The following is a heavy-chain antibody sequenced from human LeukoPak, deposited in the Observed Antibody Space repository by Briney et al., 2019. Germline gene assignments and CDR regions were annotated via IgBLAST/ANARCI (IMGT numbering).Heavy chain of an antibody. CDR2: IYPGDSQT. CDR1: GYIFSNYW. CDR3: ARDEGRGSRNSWYDP. Sequence: GESLKISCKGSGYIFSNYWITWVRQMKGKGLEWRGIIYPGDSQTSYRPPFQGQVTISVDRSIRTAYLHLSRLKAADTAVYYCARDEGRGSRNSWYDPWGQGTLVTVSS. V-gene: IGHV5-51*01. D-gene: IGHD3-16*01. J-gene: IGHJ5*02.